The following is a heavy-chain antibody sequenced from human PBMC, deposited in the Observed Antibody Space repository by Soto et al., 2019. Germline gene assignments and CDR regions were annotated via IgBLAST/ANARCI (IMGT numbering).Heavy chain of an antibody. CDR3: ARDRMGYCSGGSCDRVETTDWFDP. CDR1: GYTFTSYG. CDR2: ISAYNGNT. V-gene: IGHV1-18*04. Sequence: ASVKVSCKASGYTFTSYGISWVRQAPGQGLEWMGWISAYNGNTNYAQKLQGRVTMTTDTSTSTAYMELRSLRSDDTAVYYCARDRMGYCSGGSCDRVETTDWFDPWGQGTLVTVSS. D-gene: IGHD2-15*01. J-gene: IGHJ5*02.